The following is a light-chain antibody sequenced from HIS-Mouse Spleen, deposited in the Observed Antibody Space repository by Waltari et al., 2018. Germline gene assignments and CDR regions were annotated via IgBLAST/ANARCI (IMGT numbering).Light chain of an antibody. CDR3: QQYYSTPYT. J-gene: IGKJ2*01. CDR2: WAS. V-gene: IGKV4-1*01. CDR1: QSVLYSSNNKNY. Sequence: DIVMTQSPDSLAVSLGERANINCKSSQSVLYSSNNKNYLAWYQQEPGQPPKLLIYWASTRESGVPDRFSGSGSGTDFTLTISSLQAEDVAVYYCQQYYSTPYTFGQGTKLEIK.